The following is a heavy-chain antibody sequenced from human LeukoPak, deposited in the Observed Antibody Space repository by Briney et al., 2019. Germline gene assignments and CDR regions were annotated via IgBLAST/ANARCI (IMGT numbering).Heavy chain of an antibody. Sequence: PSETLSLTCAVYGGSFSGYYWSWIRQPAGKGLEWIGRIYTSGSTNYNPSLKSRVTMSVDTSKNQFSLKLTSVTAADTAVYFCARDSDYHDYWGQGTLVTVSS. D-gene: IGHD1-26*01. CDR1: GGSFSGYY. CDR2: IYTSGST. CDR3: ARDSDYHDY. J-gene: IGHJ4*02. V-gene: IGHV4-4*07.